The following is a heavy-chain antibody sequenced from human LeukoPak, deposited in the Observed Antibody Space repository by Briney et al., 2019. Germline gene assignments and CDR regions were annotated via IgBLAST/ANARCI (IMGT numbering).Heavy chain of an antibody. CDR1: GGSVSSTNW. V-gene: IGHV4-4*02. CDR3: AREGGFYRPLDY. D-gene: IGHD6-25*01. CDR2: AHLDGRT. J-gene: IGHJ4*02. Sequence: SETLSLTCGVSGGSVSSTNWWTWVRQPPGKGLEWIGEAHLDGRTNFNPSLKSRLTMSVDLSENHVSLKLTSVTAADTAVYYCAREGGFYRPLDYSGQGTLVTVSS.